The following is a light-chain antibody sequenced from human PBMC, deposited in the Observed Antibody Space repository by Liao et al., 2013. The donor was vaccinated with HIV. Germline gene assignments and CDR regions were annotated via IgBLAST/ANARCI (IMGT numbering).Light chain of an antibody. CDR2: YNN. J-gene: IGLJ1*01. Sequence: SYELTQPPSLSVAPGKTATITCGGHNIGTKPVHWYRQRPGQAPDLVIYYNNDRPSGIPERFSGSNSVNTATLTISRVEAGDEADYYCHVWDSNTEVFGTGTKVTVL. V-gene: IGLV3-21*01. CDR1: NIGTKP. CDR3: HVWDSNTEV.